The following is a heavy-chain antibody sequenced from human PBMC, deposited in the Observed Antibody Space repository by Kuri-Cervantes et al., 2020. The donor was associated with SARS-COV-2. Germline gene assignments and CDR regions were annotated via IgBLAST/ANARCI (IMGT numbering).Heavy chain of an antibody. V-gene: IGHV1-2*02. CDR2: INPNSGGT. Sequence: ASVKVSCKASGYTFTGYYMHWVRQAPGQGLECMGWINPNSGGTNYAQKFQGRVTMTRDTSISTAYMELSRLRSDETAVYYCASNSNYWYYGIDVWGQGTTVTVSS. D-gene: IGHD4-11*01. CDR3: ASNSNYWYYGIDV. CDR1: GYTFTGYY. J-gene: IGHJ6*02.